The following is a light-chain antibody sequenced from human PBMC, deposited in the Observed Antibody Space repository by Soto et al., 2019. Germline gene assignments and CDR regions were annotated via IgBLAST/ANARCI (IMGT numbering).Light chain of an antibody. CDR3: QQRSNWPLT. J-gene: IGKJ4*01. Sequence: EIVLTQSPATLSLSPWERATLSCSASQSVSSYLAWYQQKPGQAPRLLIYDASNRATGIPARFSGSGSGTDFTLTISSLEPEDFAVYYCQQRSNWPLTFGGGNKVEIK. V-gene: IGKV3-11*01. CDR1: QSVSSY. CDR2: DAS.